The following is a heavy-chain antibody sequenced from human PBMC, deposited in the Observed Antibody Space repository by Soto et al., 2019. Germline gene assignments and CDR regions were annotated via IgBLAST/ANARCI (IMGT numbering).Heavy chain of an antibody. CDR3: ARSRNSGVAGSFDL. V-gene: IGHV3-30*04. D-gene: IGHD5-12*01. CDR1: GFIFRNYA. J-gene: IGHJ4*01. Sequence: GGSLRLSCAASGFIFRNYAIHWVRQAPGKGLEWVAVISRDGSHKYYLDSVKGRFTISRDNSKDTVNLLMNSLRDDDSAMYYCARSRNSGVAGSFDLWGQGTLVHVS. CDR2: ISRDGSHK.